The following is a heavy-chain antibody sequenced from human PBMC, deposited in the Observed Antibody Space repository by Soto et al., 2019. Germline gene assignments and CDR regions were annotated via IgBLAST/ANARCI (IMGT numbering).Heavy chain of an antibody. V-gene: IGHV3-7*03. CDR2: IKRDGNEK. J-gene: IGHJ4*02. D-gene: IGHD4-17*01. CDR3: ARVRATDYEIDY. Sequence: PGGSLRLSCTASGFMFGSYWMTWVRHVPGKGLQWVANIKRDGNEKYYVDFVKGRFTISRDNADNSVFLDMNNLRVDDTATYYCARVRATDYEIDYWGQGALVTVSS. CDR1: GFMFGSYW.